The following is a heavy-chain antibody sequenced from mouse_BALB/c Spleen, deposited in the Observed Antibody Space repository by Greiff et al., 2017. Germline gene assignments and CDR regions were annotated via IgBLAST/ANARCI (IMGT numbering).Heavy chain of an antibody. CDR3: VGLLLRLPYYAMDY. D-gene: IGHD1-2*01. Sequence: EVKLMESGGGLVQPKGSLKLSCAASGFTFNTYAMNWVRQAPGKGLEWVARIRSKSNNYATYYADSVKDRFTISRDDSQSMLYLQMNNLKTEDTAMYYCVGLLLRLPYYAMDYWGQGTSVTVSS. V-gene: IGHV10-1*02. CDR2: IRSKSNNYAT. CDR1: GFTFNTYA. J-gene: IGHJ4*01.